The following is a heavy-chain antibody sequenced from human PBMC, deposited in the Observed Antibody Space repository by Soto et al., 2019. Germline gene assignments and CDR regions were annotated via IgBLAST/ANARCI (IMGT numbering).Heavy chain of an antibody. Sequence: PGGSLRLSCAASGFTFSHYGMNWVRQAPGKGLEWVSYISSSGGGIHYADSAEGRFTISRDNAKNSLYLQMNSLRAEDTAVYFCAREASNVDCWGQGTLVTVSS. V-gene: IGHV3-48*03. CDR1: GFTFSHYG. CDR2: ISSSGGGI. J-gene: IGHJ4*02. CDR3: AREASNVDC.